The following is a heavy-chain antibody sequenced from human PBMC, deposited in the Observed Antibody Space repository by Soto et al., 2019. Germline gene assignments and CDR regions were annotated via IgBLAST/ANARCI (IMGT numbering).Heavy chain of an antibody. CDR2: ISYGGSNK. Sequence: GGSLRLSCAASGFTFSSYAMHWVRQAPGKGLEWVAVISYGGSNKDYADSVRGRFTISRDNSKNTLYLQMNSLTAQDTAMYYCARGSIVVISRDWLDPWGQGTLVTVSS. CDR3: ARGSIVVISRDWLDP. D-gene: IGHD3-22*01. CDR1: GFTFSSYA. V-gene: IGHV3-30-3*01. J-gene: IGHJ5*02.